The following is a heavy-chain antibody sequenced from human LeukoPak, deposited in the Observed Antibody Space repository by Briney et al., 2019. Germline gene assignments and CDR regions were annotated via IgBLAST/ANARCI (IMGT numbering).Heavy chain of an antibody. V-gene: IGHV4-59*01. CDR1: GGSISSYY. J-gene: IGHJ4*02. CDR3: ASRPTPTYYDFWSGYHYGT. CDR2: IYYSGST. Sequence: PSETLSLTCTVSGGSISSYYWSWIRQPPGKGLEWIGYIYYSGSTNYNPSLKSRVTISVDTSKNQFSLKLSSVTAADTAVYYCASRPTPTYYDFWSGYHYGTWGQGTLVTVSS. D-gene: IGHD3-3*01.